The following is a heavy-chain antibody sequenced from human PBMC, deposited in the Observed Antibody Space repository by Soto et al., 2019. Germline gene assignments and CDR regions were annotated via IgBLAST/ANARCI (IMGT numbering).Heavy chain of an antibody. CDR3: ARGVRAETYYNAFDY. D-gene: IGHD3-10*01. CDR1: GFSFKKYA. V-gene: IGHV3-30-3*01. Sequence: QVQLVESGGGVVQPGSSLRLSCAASGFSFKKYAFHWVRQAPGKGLEWVALISHNDEPKIFYADSVQGRFTISRDNFKSTVSLQMNRLRDEDTSVYHCARGVRAETYYNAFDYWGQGTQVTVSS. CDR2: ISHNDEPKI. J-gene: IGHJ4*01.